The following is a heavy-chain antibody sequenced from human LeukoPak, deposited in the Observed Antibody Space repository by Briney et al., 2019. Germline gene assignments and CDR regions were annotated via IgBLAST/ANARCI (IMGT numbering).Heavy chain of an antibody. CDR3: TTAGSVLMVYGISDAFDV. V-gene: IGHV3-15*01. Sequence: GGSLRLSCAASGFTFSNAWMNWVRQAPGKGLEWVGRFKSKSAGGTTDYATPVKGRFTISRDDSKNTLYLQMNSLKIDDTAVYYCTTAGSVLMVYGISDAFDVWGPGTVVTVSS. J-gene: IGHJ3*01. CDR1: GFTFSNAW. D-gene: IGHD2-8*01. CDR2: FKSKSAGGTT.